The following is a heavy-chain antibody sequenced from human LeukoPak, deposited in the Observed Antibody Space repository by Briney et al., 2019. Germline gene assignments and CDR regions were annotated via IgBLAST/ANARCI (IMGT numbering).Heavy chain of an antibody. CDR3: LIVVVPAPINPLNWFDP. J-gene: IGHJ5*02. D-gene: IGHD2-2*01. CDR2: IRYDGSNK. CDR1: GFTFSSYG. V-gene: IGHV3-30*02. Sequence: GGSLRLSCAASGFTFSSYGVHWVRQAPGKGLEWVAFIRYDGSNKYYADSVKGRFTISRDNSKNTLFLQMNSLRAEDTAMYYCLIVVVPAPINPLNWFDPWGQGTLVTVSS.